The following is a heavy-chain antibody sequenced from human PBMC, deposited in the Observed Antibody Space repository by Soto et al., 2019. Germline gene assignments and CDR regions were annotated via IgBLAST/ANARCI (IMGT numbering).Heavy chain of an antibody. CDR3: ASEGGYCSSTSCDKYYYYYGRDV. CDR2: IYYSGST. Sequence: SYTLSLTCTVSGGSISSGGHYWSLILQHPGKGLEWIGYIYYSGSTYYNPSLKSRVTISVDTSKNQFSLKLSRLRSDDTAVYYCASEGGYCSSTSCDKYYYYYGRDVWGQGTTVTAP. V-gene: IGHV4-31*03. D-gene: IGHD2-2*02. CDR1: GGSISSGGHY. J-gene: IGHJ6*02.